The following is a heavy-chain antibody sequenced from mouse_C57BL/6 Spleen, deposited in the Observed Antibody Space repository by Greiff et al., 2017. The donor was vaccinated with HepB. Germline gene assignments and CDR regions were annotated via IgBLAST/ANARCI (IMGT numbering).Heavy chain of an antibody. CDR3: ARLRGYAMDY. J-gene: IGHJ4*01. V-gene: IGHV1-69*01. Sequence: VKLMESGAELVMPGASVKLSCKASGYTFTSYWMHWVKQRPGQGLEWIGEIDPSDSYTNYNQKFKGKSTLTVDKSSSTAYMQLSSLTSEDSAVYYCARLRGYAMDYWGQGTSVTVSS. CDR2: IDPSDSYT. CDR1: GYTFTSYW.